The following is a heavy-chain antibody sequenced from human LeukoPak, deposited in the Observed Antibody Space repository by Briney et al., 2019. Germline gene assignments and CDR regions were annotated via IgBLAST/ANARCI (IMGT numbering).Heavy chain of an antibody. Sequence: GGSLRLSCAASGFTFDDYAMHWVRQAPGKGLEWVSGISWNIGSIGYADSVKGRFTISRDNAKNSLYLQMNSLRAEDTALYYCAKDSIAAAGKGWNWFDPWGQGTLVTVSS. V-gene: IGHV3-9*01. D-gene: IGHD6-13*01. J-gene: IGHJ5*02. CDR2: ISWNIGSI. CDR3: AKDSIAAAGKGWNWFDP. CDR1: GFTFDDYA.